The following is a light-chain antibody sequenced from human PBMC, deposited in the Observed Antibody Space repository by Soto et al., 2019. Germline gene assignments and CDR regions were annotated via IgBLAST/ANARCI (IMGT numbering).Light chain of an antibody. V-gene: IGLV2-8*01. J-gene: IGLJ1*01. CDR3: SSYAGSNNYV. Sequence: QSVLTQPPSASGSPGQSVTISCAGTSSDVGRYKYVSWYQQHPGKAPKLMIYEVTKRPSGVPDRFSSSKSGNTASLTVSGLQAEDEADYYCSSYAGSNNYVFGTGTKVTVL. CDR1: SSDVGRYKY. CDR2: EVT.